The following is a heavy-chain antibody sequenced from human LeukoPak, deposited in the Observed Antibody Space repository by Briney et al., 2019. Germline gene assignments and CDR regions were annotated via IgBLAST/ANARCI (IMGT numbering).Heavy chain of an antibody. V-gene: IGHV4-4*02. D-gene: IGHD3-9*01. J-gene: IGHJ4*02. CDR1: GGSISSSNW. CDR2: IYHSGST. CDR3: ARAWYYDILTGYFTYYFDY. Sequence: SETLSLTCAVSGGSISSSNWWSWVRQPPGKGLEWIGEIYHSGSTNYNPSLKSRVTISVDTSKNQFSLKLSSVTAADTAVYYCARAWYYDILTGYFTYYFDYWGQGTLVTVSS.